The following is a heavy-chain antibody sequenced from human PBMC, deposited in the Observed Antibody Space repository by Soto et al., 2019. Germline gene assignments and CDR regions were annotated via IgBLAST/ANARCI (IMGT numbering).Heavy chain of an antibody. Sequence: GESLKISCKSSGYSLATYWITWVRQMPGKGLEWMGRIDPSDSYINYSPSFQGRVTISADKSINTAYLQWSSLEASDTAMYYCARLGYCSGGSCFSRYYYHGMDVWGQGTTVTVSS. D-gene: IGHD2-15*01. CDR3: ARLGYCSGGSCFSRYYYHGMDV. V-gene: IGHV5-10-1*01. J-gene: IGHJ6*02. CDR2: IDPSDSYI. CDR1: GYSLATYW.